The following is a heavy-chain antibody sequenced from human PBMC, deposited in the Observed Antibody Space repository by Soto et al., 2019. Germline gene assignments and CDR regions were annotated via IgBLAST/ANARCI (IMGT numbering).Heavy chain of an antibody. D-gene: IGHD2-8*01. Sequence: SLKISCKGHENNFTTFWINWVRQMPGSGLDWVGRIDPDDSATNYSPSLRGHVTISVDKSINTAYLEWGSLKASDSAIYYCATSMTLSAWGQGTLVTVSS. CDR1: ENNFTTFW. J-gene: IGHJ4*02. V-gene: IGHV5-10-1*01. CDR2: IDPDDSAT. CDR3: ATSMTLSA.